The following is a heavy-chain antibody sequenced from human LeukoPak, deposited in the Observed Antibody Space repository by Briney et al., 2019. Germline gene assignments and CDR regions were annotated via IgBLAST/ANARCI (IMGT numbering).Heavy chain of an antibody. CDR3: TRAPIGAAGPFDF. Sequence: GGSLRLSCAASGFIFRNYGMHWVRQAPGKGLEWVAIILYDGDKKYSADSVKGRFTISRDNSKNTLYLQMNSLRAEDTAVYYCTRAPIGAAGPFDFWSQGTLVTVSS. CDR2: ILYDGDKK. CDR1: GFIFRNYG. V-gene: IGHV3-30*03. J-gene: IGHJ4*02. D-gene: IGHD6-13*01.